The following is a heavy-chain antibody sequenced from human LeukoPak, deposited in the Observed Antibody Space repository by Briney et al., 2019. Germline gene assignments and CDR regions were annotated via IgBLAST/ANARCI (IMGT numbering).Heavy chain of an antibody. CDR3: GTAGFESANNPFYYYMDV. CDR1: NYPITSDYY. D-gene: IGHD6-13*01. V-gene: IGHV4-38-2*01. CDR2: IFHSGIA. Sequence: SETLSLTCAVSNYPITSDYYWVWIRQPPGQGLEWIGQIFHSGIAHYNPSLKSRVTMSVDTSRSQFYLNINSVTAADTAVYYCGTAGFESANNPFYYYMDVWCKGTTVTVFS. J-gene: IGHJ6*03.